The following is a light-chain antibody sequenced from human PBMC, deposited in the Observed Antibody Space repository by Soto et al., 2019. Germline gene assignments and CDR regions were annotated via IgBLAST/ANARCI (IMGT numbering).Light chain of an antibody. CDR3: QSYDSSLSALYV. J-gene: IGLJ1*01. Sequence: QSVLTQPPSVSGAPGQRVTISCTGSSSNIGAGYEVHWYQQLPGTAPKLLIYGNNNRPSGVPDRFSGSESATSASLAITGLQAEDEADYYCQSYDSSLSALYVFGTGTKVTVL. CDR2: GNN. V-gene: IGLV1-40*01. CDR1: SSNIGAGYE.